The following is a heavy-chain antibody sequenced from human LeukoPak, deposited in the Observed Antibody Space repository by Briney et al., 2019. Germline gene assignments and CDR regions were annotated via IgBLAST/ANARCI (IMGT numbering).Heavy chain of an antibody. CDR1: GYTLTELS. CDR3: ATIAAGTPAEFDY. J-gene: IGHJ4*02. V-gene: IGHV1-24*01. CDR2: FDPEDGET. D-gene: IGHD6-13*01. Sequence: ASVKVPCKVSGYTLTELSMHWVRQAPGKGLEWMGGFDPEDGETIYAQKFQGRVTMTEDTSTDTAYMELSSLRSEDTAVYYCATIAAGTPAEFDYWGQGTLVTVSS.